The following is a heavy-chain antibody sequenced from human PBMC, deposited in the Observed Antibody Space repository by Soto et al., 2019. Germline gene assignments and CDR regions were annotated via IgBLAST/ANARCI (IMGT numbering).Heavy chain of an antibody. CDR2: ISSGGDST. V-gene: IGHV3-23*01. Sequence: EVQLLEAGGGLVQPGGSLRFYCVASGFTFSSYAMSWVGQAPGKGLEWVSGISSGGDSTNYADSVKGRFTISRDNSKSTLFLQMNSLRAEDTAVYYCAKVPWQLVRTHYFDYWGQGTLVTVSS. J-gene: IGHJ4*02. D-gene: IGHD6-6*01. CDR3: AKVPWQLVRTHYFDY. CDR1: GFTFSSYA.